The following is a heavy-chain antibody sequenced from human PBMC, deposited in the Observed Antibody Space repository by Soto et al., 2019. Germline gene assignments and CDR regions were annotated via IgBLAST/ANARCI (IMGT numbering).Heavy chain of an antibody. D-gene: IGHD4-4*01. J-gene: IGHJ4*02. Sequence: PSETLSLTCTVSGGSIGDYYWGWIRQCPGKGLEWIGYIYYTGTTKYNPSLKSRVTISVDSSKNQFSLKLDSVTAADTAVYYCARTLGPQVTGYVDSDYRWTIDQWGQATLVSVS. CDR1: GGSIGDYY. V-gene: IGHV4-59*08. CDR3: ARTLGPQVTGYVDSDYRWTIDQ. CDR2: IYYTGTT.